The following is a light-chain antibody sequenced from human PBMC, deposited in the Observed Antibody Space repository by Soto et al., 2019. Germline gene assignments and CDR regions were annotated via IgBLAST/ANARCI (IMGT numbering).Light chain of an antibody. CDR2: GAS. CDR3: QQYEISPPIT. CDR1: QSVSSN. V-gene: IGKV3-15*01. J-gene: IGKJ5*01. Sequence: EIVMTQSPATLSVSPGEKATLSCRASQSVSSNLAWFQQKPGQVPRLLIYGASNRATGVSARFSGSGSGTEFTLTISRLEPEDFAMYYCQQYEISPPITFGQGTRLEI.